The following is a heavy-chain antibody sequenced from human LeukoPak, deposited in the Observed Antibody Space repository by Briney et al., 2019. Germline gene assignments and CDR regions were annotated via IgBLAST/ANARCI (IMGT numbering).Heavy chain of an antibody. V-gene: IGHV3-33*01. CDR1: GFTFSSYG. D-gene: IGHD6-13*01. CDR3: ARALYSSSWYGY. Sequence: PGGSLRLSCAASGFTFSSYGMHWVRQAPGKGLEWVAVVWYDGSNKYYADSVKGRFTISRDNSKNTLYLQMNSLRAEDTAVYYCARALYSSSWYGYWGQGTLVTVSS. J-gene: IGHJ4*02. CDR2: VWYDGSNK.